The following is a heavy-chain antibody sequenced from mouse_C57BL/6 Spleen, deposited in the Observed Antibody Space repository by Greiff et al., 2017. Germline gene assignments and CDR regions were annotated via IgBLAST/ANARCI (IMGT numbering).Heavy chain of an antibody. CDR2: ISYDGSN. V-gene: IGHV3-6*01. CDR3: ARDRWYFDY. CDR1: GYSITSGYY. D-gene: IGHD1-1*02. Sequence: EVQLQQSGPGLVKPSQSLSLTCSVTGYSITSGYYWNWIRQFPGNKLEWMGYISYDGSNNYNPSLKNRISITRDTSKNQFFLKLNSVTTEDTATYYCARDRWYFDYWGQGTTLTVSS. J-gene: IGHJ2*01.